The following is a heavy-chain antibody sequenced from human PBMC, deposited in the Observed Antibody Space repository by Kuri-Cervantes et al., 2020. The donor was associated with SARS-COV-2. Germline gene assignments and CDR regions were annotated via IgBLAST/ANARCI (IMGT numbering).Heavy chain of an antibody. D-gene: IGHD3/OR15-3a*01. CDR2: IYHSGST. CDR1: GYSISSGYY. Sequence: SETLSLTCTVSGYSISSGYYWGWIRQPPGKGLEWIGSIYHSGSTYYNPSLKSRVTISVDTSKNQFSLKLSSVTAADTAVYYCARPRTGSPRGGPVEDWGQGTLVTVSS. V-gene: IGHV4-38-2*02. J-gene: IGHJ4*02. CDR3: ARPRTGSPRGGPVED.